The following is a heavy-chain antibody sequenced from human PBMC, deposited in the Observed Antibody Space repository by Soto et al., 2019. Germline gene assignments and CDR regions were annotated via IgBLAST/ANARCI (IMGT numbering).Heavy chain of an antibody. CDR2: ISYDGSNK. D-gene: IGHD3-9*01. CDR1: GFTFSSYG. Sequence: GGSLRLSCAASGFTFSSYGMHWVRQAPGKGLEWVAVISYDGSNKYYADSVKGRFTISRDNSKNTLYLQMNSLRAEDTAVYYCAKDGSPLRYFDWLSYYYYGMDVWGQGTTVTVSS. CDR3: AKDGSPLRYFDWLSYYYYGMDV. J-gene: IGHJ6*02. V-gene: IGHV3-30*18.